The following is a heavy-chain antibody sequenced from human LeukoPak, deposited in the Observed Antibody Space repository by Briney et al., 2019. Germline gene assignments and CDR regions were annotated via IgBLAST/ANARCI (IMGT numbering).Heavy chain of an antibody. D-gene: IGHD2-2*02. Sequence: PSETLSLTCTVSGDSISNYYWSWIRQPAGKGLEWIGRIYTSGSTNYNPSLKSRVTMSVDTSKNQFSLKLSSVTAADTAVYYCARVRDCSSTSCYTNYYYMDVWGKGTTVTVSS. V-gene: IGHV4-4*07. J-gene: IGHJ6*03. CDR3: ARVRDCSSTSCYTNYYYMDV. CDR1: GDSISNYY. CDR2: IYTSGST.